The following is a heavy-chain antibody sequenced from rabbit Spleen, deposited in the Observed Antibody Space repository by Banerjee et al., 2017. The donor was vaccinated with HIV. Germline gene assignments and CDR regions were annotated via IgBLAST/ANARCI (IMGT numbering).Heavy chain of an antibody. Sequence: QEQLMESGGGLVQPGGSLKLSCKASGFDFSRTGVSWVRQAPGKGLEWIGCMDPGSGSTYYTNWAKGRFTISKASSTTMTLQITSLTAVDTATYFCASGGNGDYGGVSFNLWGQGTLVTVS. V-gene: IGHV1S45*01. CDR2: MDPGSGST. D-gene: IGHD2-1*01. CDR1: GFDFSRTG. CDR3: ASGGNGDYGGVSFNL. J-gene: IGHJ4*01.